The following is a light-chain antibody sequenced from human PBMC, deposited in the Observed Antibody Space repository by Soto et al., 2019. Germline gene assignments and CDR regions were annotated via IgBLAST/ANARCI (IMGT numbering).Light chain of an antibody. J-gene: IGKJ5*01. Sequence: EIVMTQSPVTLSVSPGERVTLSCRASQSVSSNLAWYQQKPGQAPSLLIYGAFTRATGIPARFSGSGSGTEFTLTISSLQSEDFEIYYCQQYNNWPITFGQGTRLEIK. V-gene: IGKV3-15*01. CDR3: QQYNNWPIT. CDR1: QSVSSN. CDR2: GAF.